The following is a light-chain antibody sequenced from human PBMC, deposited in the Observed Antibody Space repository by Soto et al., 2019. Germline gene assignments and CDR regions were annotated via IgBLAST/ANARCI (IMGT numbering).Light chain of an antibody. CDR2: DVS. V-gene: IGLV2-11*01. J-gene: IGLJ2*01. Sequence: QSVLTQPRSVSGSPGQSVTISCTGTSSDVGGYNYVSWYQQHPGKDPKLMIYDVSKRPSGVPDRFSGSKSGNTASLTISGLQAEDEVDYYCCSYAGSYPVVFGGGTKLAVL. CDR1: SSDVGGYNY. CDR3: CSYAGSYPVV.